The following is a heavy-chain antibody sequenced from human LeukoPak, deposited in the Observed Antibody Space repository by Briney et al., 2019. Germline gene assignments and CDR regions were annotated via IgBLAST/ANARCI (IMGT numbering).Heavy chain of an antibody. CDR2: ISTAGAGT. J-gene: IGHJ4*02. CDR3: AKRGGSGSYYPFDY. D-gene: IGHD3-10*01. Sequence: GGSLRLSCAASGFTFNNYAMIWVRQAPGKGLEWVSTISTAGAGTYYADSVKGRFTISRDNSKNTLYLQMNSLGAEDTAVYYCAKRGGSGSYYPFDYWGQGTLVTVSS. V-gene: IGHV3-23*01. CDR1: GFTFNNYA.